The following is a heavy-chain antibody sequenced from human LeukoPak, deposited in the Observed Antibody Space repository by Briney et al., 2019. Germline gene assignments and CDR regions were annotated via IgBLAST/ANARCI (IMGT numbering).Heavy chain of an antibody. V-gene: IGHV4-61*02. CDR3: ARGYDFWSGYTLDY. Sequence: SETLSLTCTVSGGSISSGSYYWSWIRQPAGKGLEWIGRIYTSGSTTYNPSLKSRVTISVDTSKNQFSLKLSSVTAADTAVYYCARGYDFWSGYTLDYWGQGTLVTVSS. CDR2: IYTSGST. D-gene: IGHD3-3*01. J-gene: IGHJ4*02. CDR1: GGSISSGSYY.